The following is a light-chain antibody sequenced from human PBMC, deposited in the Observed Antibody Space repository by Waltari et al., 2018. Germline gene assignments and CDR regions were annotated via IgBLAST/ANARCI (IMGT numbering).Light chain of an antibody. Sequence: ERLITKSPVFLPASPGERATLSCTASQNINNNLAWYQQKPGQPPRLLIYSASTRATGIPARFSGSGSGTQFTLTISSLQSEDFAVYFCQQYNAWPLTFGPGTKVHIK. J-gene: IGKJ3*01. CDR2: SAS. CDR3: QQYNAWPLT. CDR1: QNINNN. V-gene: IGKV3-15*01.